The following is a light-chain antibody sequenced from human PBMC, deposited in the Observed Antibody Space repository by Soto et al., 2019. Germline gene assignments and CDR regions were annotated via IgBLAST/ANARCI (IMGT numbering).Light chain of an antibody. Sequence: QSALTQPASVSGSPGQSITISCTGTSSDIGRYEYVSWYQQYPGKAHKLIIYDVNNRPSGVSNRFSGSKSGNAASLTISGLQAEDEADYYCNSMTTSSSSRFVFGTGTKVTVL. CDR2: DVN. J-gene: IGLJ1*01. CDR3: NSMTTSSSSRFV. CDR1: SSDIGRYEY. V-gene: IGLV2-14*01.